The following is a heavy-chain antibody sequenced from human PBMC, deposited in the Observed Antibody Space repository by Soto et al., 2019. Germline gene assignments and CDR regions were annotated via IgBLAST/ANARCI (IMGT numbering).Heavy chain of an antibody. J-gene: IGHJ6*02. D-gene: IGHD5-12*01. Sequence: GGSLRLSCAASGFSVRSSQMSWVRQAPGKGLEWVSVIFIDGTAHYGVSVKGRFTISRDSARNTLYLQMNGLRVDDTAVYYCARDPNIVATMGSIYYYYGMDVWGQGTTVTVSS. V-gene: IGHV3-53*01. CDR3: ARDPNIVATMGSIYYYYGMDV. CDR2: IFIDGTA. CDR1: GFSVRSSQ.